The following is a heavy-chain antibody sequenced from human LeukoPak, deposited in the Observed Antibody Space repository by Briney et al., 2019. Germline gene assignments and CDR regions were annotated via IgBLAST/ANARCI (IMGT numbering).Heavy chain of an antibody. V-gene: IGHV1-8*01. CDR1: GYTFTSYD. CDR3: TRTGLVTTAFDP. CDR2: MNPNSGNT. D-gene: IGHD4-11*01. J-gene: IGHJ5*02. Sequence: ASVKVSCKASGYTFTSYDINWVRQATGQGLGWMGWMNPNSGNTGYAQKFQGRVTMTRNTSISTAYMELSSLRSEDTAVYYCTRTGLVTTAFDPWGQGTLVTVSS.